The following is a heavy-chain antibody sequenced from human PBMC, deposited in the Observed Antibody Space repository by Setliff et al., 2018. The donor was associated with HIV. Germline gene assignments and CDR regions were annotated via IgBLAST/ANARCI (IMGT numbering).Heavy chain of an antibody. V-gene: IGHV4-39*01. CDR1: GDSMSSDNYF. J-gene: IGHJ4*02. D-gene: IGHD3-3*01. CDR2: VYYSGST. Sequence: SETLSLTCTVSGDSMSSDNYFWGWVRQPPGRGLEWIGSVYYSGSTYYNPSLKSRVTISVDTSKNQLSLKLTSMTAADTAVYYCARSQPDTIFGVVVFDSWGQGTLVTVSS. CDR3: ARSQPDTIFGVVVFDS.